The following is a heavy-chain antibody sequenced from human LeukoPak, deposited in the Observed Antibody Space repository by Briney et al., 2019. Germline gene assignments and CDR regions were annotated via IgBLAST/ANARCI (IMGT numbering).Heavy chain of an antibody. V-gene: IGHV2-70*11. CDR1: GFSLSTSGMC. CDR3: ARTLPYSSSSGNAFDI. J-gene: IGHJ3*02. CDR2: IDWDDDK. D-gene: IGHD6-6*01. Sequence: SGPALVKPTQTLTLTCTFSGFSLSTSGMCVSWIRQPPGKALEWLARIDWDDDKYYSTSLKTRLTISKDTSRNQVVLTMTNMDPVDTATYYCARTLPYSSSSGNAFDIWGQGTMVTVSS.